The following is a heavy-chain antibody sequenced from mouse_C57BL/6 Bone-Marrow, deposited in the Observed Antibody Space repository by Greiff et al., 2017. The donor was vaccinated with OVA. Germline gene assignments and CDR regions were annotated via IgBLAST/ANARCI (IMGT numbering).Heavy chain of an antibody. J-gene: IGHJ2*01. Sequence: EVKLVESGGGLVQPKGSLKLSCAASGFSFNTYAMNWVRQAPGKGLEWVARIRSKSNNYATYYADSVKDRFTISRDDSESMLYLQMNNLKTEDTAMYYCVRSYYYGTLDYWGQGTTLTVSS. CDR2: IRSKSNNYAT. V-gene: IGHV10-1*01. D-gene: IGHD1-1*01. CDR3: VRSYYYGTLDY. CDR1: GFSFNTYA.